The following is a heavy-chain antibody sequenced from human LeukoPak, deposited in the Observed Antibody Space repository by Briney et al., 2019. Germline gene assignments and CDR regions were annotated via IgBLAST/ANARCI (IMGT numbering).Heavy chain of an antibody. CDR1: GYSISSGYY. CDR2: IHHSGNT. V-gene: IGHV4-38-2*02. J-gene: IGHJ6*03. D-gene: IGHD2-15*01. Sequence: SETLSLTCNVSGYSISSGYYWGWIRQPPGKGLECIGSIHHSGNTYYNPSLKSRVTISVDTSKNQFSLKLSSVTAADTAVYYCARVICCSGGSCYPAPYYMDVWGKGTTVTVSS. CDR3: ARVICCSGGSCYPAPYYMDV.